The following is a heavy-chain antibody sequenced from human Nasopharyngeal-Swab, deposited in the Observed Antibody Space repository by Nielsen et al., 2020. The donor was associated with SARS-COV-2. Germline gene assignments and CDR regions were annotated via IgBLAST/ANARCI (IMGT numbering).Heavy chain of an antibody. CDR3: ATGGRSAFEI. CDR1: GFTFSRYW. V-gene: IGHV3-74*01. CDR2: IINDETTT. J-gene: IGHJ3*02. Sequence: GESLTISCAASGFTFSRYWMHWVRPVPGKGLVWVSRIINDETTTRYADSVKGRFTISRDNAKNTLYLQMNSLRAEDAAVYFCATGGRSAFEIWGQGTMVTVSS. D-gene: IGHD3-16*01.